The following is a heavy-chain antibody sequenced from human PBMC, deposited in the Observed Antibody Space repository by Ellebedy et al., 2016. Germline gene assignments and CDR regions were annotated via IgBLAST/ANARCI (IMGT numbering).Heavy chain of an antibody. V-gene: IGHV1-24*01. D-gene: IGHD1-7*01. J-gene: IGHJ4*02. CDR3: TTLRVWNWKYPTANPEGDY. Sequence: ASVKVSCXVSGYTLTDLSMHWVRQAPGQGLEWMGGFDPVDGKTIYAQKFQGRVTMTEDTSTDTAYMELSSLRSEDTAVYYCTTLRVWNWKYPTANPEGDYWGQGTLVTVSS. CDR2: FDPVDGKT. CDR1: GYTLTDLS.